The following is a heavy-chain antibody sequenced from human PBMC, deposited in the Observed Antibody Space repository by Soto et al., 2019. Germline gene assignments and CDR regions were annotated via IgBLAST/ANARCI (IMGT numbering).Heavy chain of an antibody. J-gene: IGHJ5*02. Sequence: EVPLVESGGGLVQPGGSLRLSCAASGFAFRNFDMNWVRQAPGKGLEWVSSISSIGLTIYYADSLKGRFTISRDNAKNSLYLQMNSLRAEDTAVYYCARDYGSGFNWFDPWGQGTLVTVSS. D-gene: IGHD3-10*01. CDR1: GFAFRNFD. CDR3: ARDYGSGFNWFDP. V-gene: IGHV3-48*03. CDR2: ISSIGLTI.